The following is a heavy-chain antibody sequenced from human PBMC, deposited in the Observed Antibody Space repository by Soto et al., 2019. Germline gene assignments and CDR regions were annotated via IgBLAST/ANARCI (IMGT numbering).Heavy chain of an antibody. D-gene: IGHD4-17*01. J-gene: IGHJ6*02. Sequence: ASVKVSCKASGHTFTSYDINWVRQATGQGLEWMGWMNPNSGNTDYAQKFQGRVTMTRNTSIGTAYMELSSLRSEDTAVYYCAIRYNYYGMDVWGQGTTVTVSS. CDR2: MNPNSGNT. CDR1: GHTFTSYD. V-gene: IGHV1-8*01. CDR3: AIRYNYYGMDV.